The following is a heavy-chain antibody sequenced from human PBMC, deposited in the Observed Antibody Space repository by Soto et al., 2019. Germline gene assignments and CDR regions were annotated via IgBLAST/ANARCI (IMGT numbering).Heavy chain of an antibody. Sequence: QVQLVQSGAAVKKPGSSVKVSCKASGGTFSSYTSSWVRQAPGQGLEWMGRIIPILGIANYAQKFQGRVTITADKSTSTAYMELSSMRSDDTAVYYCARDPPSGYSSSSGYGMDVWGQGTTVTVSS. V-gene: IGHV1-69*08. CDR1: GGTFSSYT. D-gene: IGHD6-13*01. CDR3: ARDPPSGYSSSSGYGMDV. J-gene: IGHJ6*02. CDR2: IIPILGIA.